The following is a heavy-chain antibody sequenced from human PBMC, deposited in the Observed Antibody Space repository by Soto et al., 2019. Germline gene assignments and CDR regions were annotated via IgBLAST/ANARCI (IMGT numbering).Heavy chain of an antibody. CDR1: GGSISSSSYY. J-gene: IGHJ4*02. CDR2: IYYSGST. V-gene: IGHV4-39*01. D-gene: IGHD3-9*01. CDR3: ARHFGRRRHYDILTGHFDY. Sequence: SETLSLTCTVSGGSISSSSYYWGWIRQPPGKGLEWIGSIYYSGSTYYNPSLKSRVTISVDTSKNQFSQKLSSVTAADTAVYYCARHFGRRRHYDILTGHFDYWGQGTLVTVSS.